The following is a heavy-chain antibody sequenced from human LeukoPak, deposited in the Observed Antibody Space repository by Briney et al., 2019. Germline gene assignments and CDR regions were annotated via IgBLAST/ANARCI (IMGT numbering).Heavy chain of an antibody. V-gene: IGHV4-59*01. Sequence: SETLSLTCTVSGDSISSYYWSWIRQPPGKGLEWIGYIYSSGSTQYNPSLKGRVTISVDTSKNQFSLKLSSVTAADTAVYYCARARVRSYSYDSSGFYTSDWHFDLWGRGTLSLSPQ. CDR3: ARARVRSYSYDSSGFYTSDWHFDL. J-gene: IGHJ2*01. CDR2: IYSSGST. D-gene: IGHD3-22*01. CDR1: GDSISSYY.